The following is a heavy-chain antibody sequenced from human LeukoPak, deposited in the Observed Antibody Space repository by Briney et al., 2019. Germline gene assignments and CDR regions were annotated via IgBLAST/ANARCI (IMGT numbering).Heavy chain of an antibody. J-gene: IGHJ4*02. Sequence: GGSLRLSCAASGSIFNTSGIHWVRQAPGKGLEWVALISYDGSKRSYADFVKGRFTISRDNSKNTVFLQMNSLRTEDTAVYYCAMLRYSGGWWDYWGQGTLVTVSS. V-gene: IGHV3-30*03. CDR2: ISYDGSKR. CDR1: GSIFNTSG. D-gene: IGHD6-19*01. CDR3: AMLRYSGGWWDY.